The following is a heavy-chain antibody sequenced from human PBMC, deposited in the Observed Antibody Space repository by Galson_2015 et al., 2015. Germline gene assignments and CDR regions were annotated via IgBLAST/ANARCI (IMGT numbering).Heavy chain of an antibody. V-gene: IGHV4-34*01. CDR3: ARNGDYALDS. CDR2: IERKEGT. CDR1: GFTFSDYN. D-gene: IGHD4-17*01. Sequence: LRLSCAASGFTFSDYNMNWVRQAPGKGLEWIGEIERKEGTTYNPSLRGRATISVDTSKNHLSLSLTSVTAADTALYYCARNGDYALDSWGQGTLVTVSS. J-gene: IGHJ4*02.